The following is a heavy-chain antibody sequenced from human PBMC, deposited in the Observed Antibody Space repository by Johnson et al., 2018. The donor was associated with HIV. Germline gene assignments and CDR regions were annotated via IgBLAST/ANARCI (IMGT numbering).Heavy chain of an antibody. J-gene: IGHJ3*02. Sequence: EVQLVESGGALVQQGGSLRLSCAASGFIFSSYWMHWVRQAPGKGLVWVSRINSDGRSTSYADSVKGRFIISRDNAKNTVYLQMNSLRVEDTAVYYCARAVYSSAWAPGGAFESWGQGTMVTVSS. CDR3: ARAVYSSAWAPGGAFES. D-gene: IGHD6-19*01. CDR1: GFIFSSYW. CDR2: INSDGRST. V-gene: IGHV3-74*02.